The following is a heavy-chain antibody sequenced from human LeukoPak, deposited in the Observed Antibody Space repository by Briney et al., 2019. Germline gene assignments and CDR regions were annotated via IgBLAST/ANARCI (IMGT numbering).Heavy chain of an antibody. CDR2: ISHDESTE. Sequence: GKSLRLSCVASGFTFTRYGMHWVRQAPGKGLEWVAVISHDESTEYYADSVKGRFTIPRDNSKNTLYLQMNSLRAEDTAIYYCAKGTKMTTVTFFDYWGQGVLVTVSS. V-gene: IGHV3-30*18. CDR1: GFTFTRYG. J-gene: IGHJ4*02. D-gene: IGHD4-17*01. CDR3: AKGTKMTTVTFFDY.